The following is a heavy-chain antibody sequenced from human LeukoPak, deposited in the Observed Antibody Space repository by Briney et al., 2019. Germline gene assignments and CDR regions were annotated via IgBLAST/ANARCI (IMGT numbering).Heavy chain of an antibody. D-gene: IGHD2-21*02. Sequence: GRSLRLSCAASGLTFDDYAMHWVRQAPGKGLEWVSGISWNSGSIGYADSVKGRFTISRDNAKNSLYLQMNSLRAEDTALYYCAKEVTATQGHNWFDPWGQGTLVTVSS. V-gene: IGHV3-9*01. CDR3: AKEVTATQGHNWFDP. J-gene: IGHJ5*02. CDR1: GLTFDDYA. CDR2: ISWNSGSI.